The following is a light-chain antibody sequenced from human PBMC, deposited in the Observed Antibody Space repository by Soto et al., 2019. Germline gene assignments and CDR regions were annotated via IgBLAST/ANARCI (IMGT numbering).Light chain of an antibody. CDR1: QSLLYNNTYNY. V-gene: IGKV2-28*01. CDR2: FGS. Sequence: ILMTQSPLTLPVTPGEPASISCRSSQSLLYNNTYNYLDWYVQKPGQSPQLLIYFGSNRAPGVPDRFSGSGSGTDFTLKINRVEAEDVGTYYCMQALQSLTFGQGTRLEIK. CDR3: MQALQSLT. J-gene: IGKJ5*01.